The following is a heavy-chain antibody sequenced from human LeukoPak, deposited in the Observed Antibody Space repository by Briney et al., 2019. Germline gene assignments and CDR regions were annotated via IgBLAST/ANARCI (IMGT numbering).Heavy chain of an antibody. V-gene: IGHV3-30*04. J-gene: IGHJ5*02. D-gene: IGHD3-10*02. Sequence: GGSLRLSCSASGFIFSNFKMHWVRQAPGKGLEWVAVISYDGSNKYYADSVKGRFTISRDNSKNTLYLQINSLRAEDTAVYFCARDMFSLEISSQNWFDPWGQGTLVTVSS. CDR3: ARDMFSLEISSQNWFDP. CDR1: GFIFSNFK. CDR2: ISYDGSNK.